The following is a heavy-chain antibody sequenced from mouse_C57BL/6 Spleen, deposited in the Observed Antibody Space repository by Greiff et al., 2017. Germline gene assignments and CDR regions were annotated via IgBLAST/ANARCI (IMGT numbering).Heavy chain of an antibody. CDR1: GYTFTSYW. V-gene: IGHV1-69*01. Sequence: QVQLQQPGAELVMPGASVKLSCKASGYTFTSYWMHWVKQRPGQGLEWIGEIDPSDSYTNYNQKFKGKSTLTVDKSSSNAYMQLSSLTSEDSAVYYCAKGTYYGNFDYWGQGTTLTVSS. D-gene: IGHD2-10*01. CDR3: AKGTYYGNFDY. CDR2: IDPSDSYT. J-gene: IGHJ2*01.